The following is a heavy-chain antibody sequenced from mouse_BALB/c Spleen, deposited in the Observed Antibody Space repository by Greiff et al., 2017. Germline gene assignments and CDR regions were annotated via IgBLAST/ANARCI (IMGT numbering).Heavy chain of an antibody. CDR2: ISSGSSTI. D-gene: IGHD1-1*01. CDR1: GFTFSSFG. J-gene: IGHJ3*01. CDR3: ARDYYGSSYGAWFAY. Sequence: EVHLVESGGGLVQPGGSRKLSCAASGFTFSSFGMHWVRQAPEKGLEWVAYISSGSSTIYYADTVKGRFTISRDNPKNTLFLQMTSLRSEDTAMYYCARDYYGSSYGAWFAYWGQGTLVTVSA. V-gene: IGHV5-17*02.